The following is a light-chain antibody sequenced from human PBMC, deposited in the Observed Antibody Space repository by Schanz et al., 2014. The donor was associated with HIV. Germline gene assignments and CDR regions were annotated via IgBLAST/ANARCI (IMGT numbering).Light chain of an antibody. CDR2: GAS. J-gene: IGKJ1*01. CDR1: QSVGSN. V-gene: IGKV3-20*01. CDR3: QQYGSSPPWT. Sequence: EVVLTQSPVTLSVSPGERATLSCRTSQSVGSNLAWYQQKPGQAPRLLIYGASSRATGIPDRFSGGGSGTDFTLTISSLEPEDFAVYYCQQYGSSPPWTFGQGTKVEIK.